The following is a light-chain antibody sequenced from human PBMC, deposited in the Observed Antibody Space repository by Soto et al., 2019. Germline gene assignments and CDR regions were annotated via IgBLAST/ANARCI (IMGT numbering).Light chain of an antibody. V-gene: IGKV1-33*01. J-gene: IGKJ4*01. CDR1: QDIINY. CDR2: DAT. Sequence: DIQMTQSPSSLSASVGDRVTITCQAGQDIINYLSWYQQKPGKAPNRLIYDATNLESGIPSRFSGSGYGTDFALTISSLQPEDIGTYYCHQYDSLPLTFGGETKVEIK. CDR3: HQYDSLPLT.